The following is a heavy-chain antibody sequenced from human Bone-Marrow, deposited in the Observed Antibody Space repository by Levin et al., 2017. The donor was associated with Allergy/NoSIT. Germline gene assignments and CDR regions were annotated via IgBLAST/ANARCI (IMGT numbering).Heavy chain of an antibody. Sequence: PGGSLRLSCIASGFSFSAYGMHWVRQAPGKGLEWVAVIWNDGSQRYHADSVKGRFTISRDNPKNMLYLQMNSLRVEDTAVYYCATTAYGGRPYYYGMDVWGQGTTVTVSS. CDR1: GFSFSAYG. J-gene: IGHJ6*02. CDR3: ATTAYGGRPYYYGMDV. V-gene: IGHV3-33*01. D-gene: IGHD4-23*01. CDR2: IWNDGSQR.